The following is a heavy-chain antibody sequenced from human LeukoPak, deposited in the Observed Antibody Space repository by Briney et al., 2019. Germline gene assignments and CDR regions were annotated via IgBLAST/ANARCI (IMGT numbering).Heavy chain of an antibody. J-gene: IGHJ3*02. Sequence: ASVKVSCKASGYTFTSYYMHWVRQAPGQGLEWMGIINPSGGSTSYAQKFQGRVTMTRDTSTSTVYMELSSLRAEDTAVYYCAKDYDFWSGYGAFDIWGQGTMVTVSS. CDR1: GYTFTSYY. V-gene: IGHV1-46*01. D-gene: IGHD3-3*01. CDR2: INPSGGST. CDR3: AKDYDFWSGYGAFDI.